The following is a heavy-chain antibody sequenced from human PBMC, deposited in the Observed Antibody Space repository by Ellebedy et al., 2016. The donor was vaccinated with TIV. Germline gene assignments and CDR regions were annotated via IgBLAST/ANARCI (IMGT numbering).Heavy chain of an antibody. CDR1: GGSISSSSYY. V-gene: IGHV4-39*07. CDR2: IYYSGST. D-gene: IGHD6-13*01. CDR3: ARDLAAAGNWRGFDY. Sequence: GSLRLSCTVSGGSISSSSYYWGWIRQPPGKGLEWIGSIYYSGSTYYNPSLKSRVTISVDTSKNQFSLKLSSVTAADTAVYYCARDLAAAGNWRGFDYWGQGTLVTVSS. J-gene: IGHJ4*02.